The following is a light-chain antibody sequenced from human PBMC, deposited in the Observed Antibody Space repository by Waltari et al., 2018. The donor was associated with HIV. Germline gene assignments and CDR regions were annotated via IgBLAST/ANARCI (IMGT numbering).Light chain of an antibody. J-gene: IGLJ2*01. CDR2: GKN. CDR3: ASWDDSLNGPV. CDR1: PSTIARNP. Sequence: QSVLTQPPSASGPPAQRVTIASSGTPSTIARNPVSWFQQFPGPTPKVLIYGKNQRASGVPDRFSGSKSGTSASLAISGLQSEDEADYYCASWDDSLNGPVFGGGTKLTVV. V-gene: IGLV1-44*01.